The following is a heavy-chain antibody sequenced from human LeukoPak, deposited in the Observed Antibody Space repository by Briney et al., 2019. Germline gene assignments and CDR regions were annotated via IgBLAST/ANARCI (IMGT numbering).Heavy chain of an antibody. CDR1: GYTLTELS. Sequence: ASVKVSCKVSGYTLTELSIHWVRQAPGKGLEWMGGFDPEDGETIYAQKFQGRVTMAEDTSADTAYMELSSLRSEDMAVYYCARGAKFRSYGSGTYYTSLPFDPWGQGTLVTVSS. D-gene: IGHD3-10*01. J-gene: IGHJ5*02. V-gene: IGHV1-24*01. CDR2: FDPEDGET. CDR3: ARGAKFRSYGSGTYYTSLPFDP.